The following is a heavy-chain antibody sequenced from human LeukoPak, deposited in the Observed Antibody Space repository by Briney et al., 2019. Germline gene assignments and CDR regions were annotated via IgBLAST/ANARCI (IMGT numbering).Heavy chain of an antibody. V-gene: IGHV1-69*04. Sequence: GASVKVSCKASGGTFSSYAISWVRQAPGQGLEWMGRIIPILGIANYAQKFQGRVTITADKSTSKAYMELSSLRSEDTAVYYCARVSLANWFDPWGQGTLVTVSS. CDR1: GGTFSSYA. CDR2: IIPILGIA. CDR3: ARVSLANWFDP. J-gene: IGHJ5*02.